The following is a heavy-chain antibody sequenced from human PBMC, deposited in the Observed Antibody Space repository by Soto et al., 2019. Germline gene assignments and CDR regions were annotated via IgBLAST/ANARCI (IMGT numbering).Heavy chain of an antibody. D-gene: IGHD4-17*01. CDR2: INHSGST. CDR3: ARDRMVTTSSNWFDP. CDR1: GGSFSGYY. V-gene: IGHV4-34*01. J-gene: IGHJ5*02. Sequence: QVQLQQWGAGLLKPSETLSLTCAVYGGSFSGYYWSWIRQPPGKLLEWIGEINHSGSTNYNPSLKSRVTISVDTSKKQFSLKLSSVAAADTAVYYCARDRMVTTSSNWFDPWGQGTLVTVSS.